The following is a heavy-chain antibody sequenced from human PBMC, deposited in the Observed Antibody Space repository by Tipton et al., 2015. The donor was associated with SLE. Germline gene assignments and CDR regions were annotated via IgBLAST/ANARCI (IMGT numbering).Heavy chain of an antibody. CDR2: FYPGDSGSIFGDSGS. J-gene: IGHJ5*01. D-gene: IGHD2-21*01. V-gene: IGHV5-51*03. CDR1: GYSFASYW. CDR3: ARRGPFCGAGCAKYAWLDS. Sequence: VQLVQSGAEVKKPGESLKISCKGSGYSFASYWIGWVRQMPGKGLEWMGIFYPGDSGSIFGDSGSIYSPSFQGRVTFSADKSITTAYLQWSSLNASDTAIYYCARRGPFCGAGCAKYAWLDSWGQGTRVTVSS.